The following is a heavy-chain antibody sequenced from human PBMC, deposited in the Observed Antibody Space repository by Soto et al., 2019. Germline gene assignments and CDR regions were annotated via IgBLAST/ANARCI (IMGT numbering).Heavy chain of an antibody. CDR1: GYTFTGYY. CDR3: ARVKVGSSSSGFDY. D-gene: IGHD6-6*01. J-gene: IGHJ4*02. V-gene: IGHV1-2*02. CDR2: INPNSGGT. Sequence: AASVKVSCKASGYTFTGYYMHWVRQAPGQGLEWMGWINPNSGGTNYAQKFQGRVTMTRDTSISTAYMELSRLRSDDTAVYYCARVKVGSSSSGFDYFGQGTLVTV.